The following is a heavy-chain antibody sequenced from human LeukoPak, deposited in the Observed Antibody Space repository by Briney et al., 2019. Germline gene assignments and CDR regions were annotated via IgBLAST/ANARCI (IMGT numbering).Heavy chain of an antibody. Sequence: EASVKVSCKASGGTFSSYASSWVRQAPAQGLEWMGGIIPIFGTVNYAQKFQGRVTITTDESTSTAYMELSSLRSEDTAVYYCARDGITTTYDWYFDLWGRGTLVTVSS. J-gene: IGHJ2*01. V-gene: IGHV1-69*05. CDR2: IIPIFGTV. CDR1: GGTFSSYA. CDR3: ARDGITTTYDWYFDL. D-gene: IGHD1-14*01.